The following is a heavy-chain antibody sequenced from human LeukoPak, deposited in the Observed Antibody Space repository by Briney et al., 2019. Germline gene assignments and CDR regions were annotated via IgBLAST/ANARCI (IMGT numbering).Heavy chain of an antibody. D-gene: IGHD3-9*01. V-gene: IGHV4-30-2*01. CDR2: IYHSGST. CDR3: ARGDFDWLLYGVGGMDV. J-gene: IGHJ6*02. CDR1: GGSISSGGYS. Sequence: SQTLSLTCAVSGGSISSGGYSWSWIRQPPGKGLEWIGYIYHSGSTYYNPSLKSRVTISVDRSKNQFSLKLSSVTAADTAVYYCARGDFDWLLYGVGGMDVWGQGTTVTVSS.